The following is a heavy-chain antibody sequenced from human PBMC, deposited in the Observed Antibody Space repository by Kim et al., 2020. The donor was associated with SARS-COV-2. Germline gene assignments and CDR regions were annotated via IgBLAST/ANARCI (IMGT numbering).Heavy chain of an antibody. Sequence: GGSLRLSCAASGFTFSSYAMHWVRPAPGKGLEWVAVISYDGSNKYYADSVKGRFTISRDNSKNTLYLQMNSLRAEDTAVYYCASSTGALIVVVTPFDYWG. J-gene: IGHJ4*01. CDR2: ISYDGSNK. CDR3: ASSTGALIVVVTPFDY. D-gene: IGHD3-22*01. CDR1: GFTFSSYA. V-gene: IGHV3-30-3*01.